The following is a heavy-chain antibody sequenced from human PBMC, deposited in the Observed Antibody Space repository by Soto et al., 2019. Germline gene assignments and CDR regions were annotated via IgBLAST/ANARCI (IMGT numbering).Heavy chain of an antibody. D-gene: IGHD2-15*01. CDR2: IWYDGSNK. V-gene: IGHV3-33*01. J-gene: IGHJ4*02. CDR3: ARDSLGGGFDY. CDR1: GFTFGSYG. Sequence: QVQLVESGGGVVQPGRSLRLSCAASGFTFGSYGMHWVRQAPGKGLEWVAFIWYDGSNKYYADSVKGRFTISRDNSKNTLYLQMNSLRAEDTAVYYCARDSLGGGFDYWGQGTLVTVSS.